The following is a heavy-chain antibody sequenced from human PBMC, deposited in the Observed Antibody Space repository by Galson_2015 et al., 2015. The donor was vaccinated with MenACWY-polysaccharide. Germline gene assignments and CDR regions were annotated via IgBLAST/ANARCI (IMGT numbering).Heavy chain of an antibody. J-gene: IGHJ6*02. CDR1: GFTFDDYG. Sequence: SLRLSCAASGFTFDDYGMSCVRQAPGKGLVWVSRINSDGSSTSYADSVKGRFTISRDNAKNTLYLQMNSLRAEDTAVYYCARVLERSSSWFPYYYGMDVWGQGTTVTVSS. D-gene: IGHD6-13*01. CDR2: INSDGSST. CDR3: ARVLERSSSWFPYYYGMDV. V-gene: IGHV3-74*01.